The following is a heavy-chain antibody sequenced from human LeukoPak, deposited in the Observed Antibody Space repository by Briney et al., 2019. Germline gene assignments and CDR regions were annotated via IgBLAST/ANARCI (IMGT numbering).Heavy chain of an antibody. Sequence: GGSLRLSCAASGFTVSSNYMSWVRQAPGKGLEWVSILYSGGSTYYADSVKGRFTISRDNSKNTLYLQMNSLRAEDTAVYYCARDGSFGTLRYFGYYMDVWGKGTTVTVSS. CDR1: GFTVSSNY. CDR3: ARDGSFGTLRYFGYYMDV. D-gene: IGHD3-9*01. J-gene: IGHJ6*03. V-gene: IGHV3-53*01. CDR2: LYSGGST.